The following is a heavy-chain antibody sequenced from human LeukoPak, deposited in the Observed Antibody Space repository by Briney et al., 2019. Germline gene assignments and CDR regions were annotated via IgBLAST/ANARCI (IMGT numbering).Heavy chain of an antibody. J-gene: IGHJ4*02. CDR2: ISAHNGNT. V-gene: IGHV1-18*01. CDR3: ARELFYGDGYFDY. CDR1: GYTLTSYG. D-gene: IGHD4-17*01. Sequence: ASVKASCKASGYTLTSYGISWVRQAPGQGLEWMGWISAHNGNTNYAQKLQGRVTMTADTSTSTAYMELRSLRSDDTAVYYCARELFYGDGYFDYWGQGTLVTVSS.